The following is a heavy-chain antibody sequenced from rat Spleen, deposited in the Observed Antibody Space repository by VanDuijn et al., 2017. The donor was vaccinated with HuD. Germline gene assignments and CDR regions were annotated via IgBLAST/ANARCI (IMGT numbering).Heavy chain of an antibody. J-gene: IGHJ3*01. CDR1: GFTFSTYW. D-gene: IGHD1-10*01. Sequence: EVQLVETGGGLVQPGRSLKLSCVASGFTFSTYWMYWPLQAPEKGLEWVSSINSNVDNTFYADSVKGRFTISRDNAVNTVYLQMNSLRSEDTATVSCARQDNYVGFAYWSQGTLFTVSS. V-gene: IGHV5-58*01. CDR2: INSNVDNT. CDR3: ARQDNYVGFAY.